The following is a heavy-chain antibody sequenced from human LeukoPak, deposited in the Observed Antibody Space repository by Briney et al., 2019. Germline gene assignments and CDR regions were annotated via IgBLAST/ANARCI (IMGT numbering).Heavy chain of an antibody. J-gene: IGHJ4*02. V-gene: IGHV3-21*01. CDR1: GFTFSSYS. D-gene: IGHD1-26*01. CDR2: ISSSSSYI. Sequence: PGGSLRLSCAASGFTFSSYSMNWVRQAPGKGLEWVSSISSSSSYIYYADSVKGRFTISRDNAKNSLYLQMNSLRAEDTAVYYCARDPYSGSTFFPYFDYWGQGTLVTVSS. CDR3: ARDPYSGSTFFPYFDY.